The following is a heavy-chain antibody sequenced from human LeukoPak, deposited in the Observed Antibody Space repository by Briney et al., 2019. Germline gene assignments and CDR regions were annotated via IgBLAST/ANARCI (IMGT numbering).Heavy chain of an antibody. Sequence: SQTLSLTCTVSGGSISSGDYYWSWIRQPPGKGLEWIGYIHYSGSTYYNPSLKSRVTISVDTSKNQFSLKLSSVTAADTAVYYCARDLLNEGNHLDYWGQGTLVTVSS. CDR1: GGSISSGDYY. J-gene: IGHJ4*02. CDR2: IHYSGST. CDR3: ARDLLNEGNHLDY. V-gene: IGHV4-30-4*01. D-gene: IGHD4-23*01.